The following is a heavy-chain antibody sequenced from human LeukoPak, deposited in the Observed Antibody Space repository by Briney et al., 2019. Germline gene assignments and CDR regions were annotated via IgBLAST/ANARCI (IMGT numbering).Heavy chain of an antibody. J-gene: IGHJ4*02. V-gene: IGHV3-23*01. CDR2: MSGSGGST. D-gene: IGHD5-24*01. CDR3: ARASSGWLQTYFDY. CDR1: GFTFSNYA. Sequence: PGGSLRLSCAASGFTFSNYAMSWVRQAPGKGLEWVSSMSGSGGSTYYADSVKGRFTISRDNSKNTLYLQMNNLRAADTAVYYCARASSGWLQTYFDYWGQGTLVTVSS.